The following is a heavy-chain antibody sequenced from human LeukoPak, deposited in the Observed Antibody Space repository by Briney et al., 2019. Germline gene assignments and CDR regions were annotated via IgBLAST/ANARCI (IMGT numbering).Heavy chain of an antibody. Sequence: ASVKVSCKASGYTFTGYYMHWVRQAPGQGLEWMGWINPNSGGTNYAQKFQGRVTMTRDTSISTAYMELSRLRSDDTAVYYCARGHYYDSSGYYNYYYAMDVWGQGTTVTVSS. CDR3: ARGHYYDSSGYYNYYYAMDV. V-gene: IGHV1-2*02. J-gene: IGHJ6*02. CDR1: GYTFTGYY. CDR2: INPNSGGT. D-gene: IGHD3-22*01.